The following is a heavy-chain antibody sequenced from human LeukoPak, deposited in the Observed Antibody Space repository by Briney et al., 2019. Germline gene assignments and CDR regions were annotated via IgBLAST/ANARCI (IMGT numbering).Heavy chain of an antibody. CDR1: GYTFTSFG. CDR2: ISAYNGNT. CDR3: ATNRDGYNPLGFDY. J-gene: IGHJ4*02. V-gene: IGHV1-18*01. D-gene: IGHD5-24*01. Sequence: ASVKVSCKASGYTFTSFGISWVRQAPGQGLEWMGWISAYNGNTNYAQKLQGRVTMTTDTSTSTAYMELRSLRSDDTAVYYCATNRDGYNPLGFDYWGQGTLVTVSS.